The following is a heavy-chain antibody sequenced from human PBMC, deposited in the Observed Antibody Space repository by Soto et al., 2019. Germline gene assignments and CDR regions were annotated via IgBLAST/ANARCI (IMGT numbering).Heavy chain of an antibody. CDR3: ARSYDSSGYYYVGYYYGMDV. V-gene: IGHV1-69*01. J-gene: IGHJ6*02. CDR1: GGTFSSYA. Sequence: QVQLVQSGAEVKKPGSSVKVSCKASGGTFSSYAISWVRQAPGQGLEWMGGIIPIFGTANYAQKFQGRVTITADESTSTAYMGLSSLRSEDTAVYYCARSYDSSGYYYVGYYYGMDVWGQGTTVTVAS. CDR2: IIPIFGTA. D-gene: IGHD3-22*01.